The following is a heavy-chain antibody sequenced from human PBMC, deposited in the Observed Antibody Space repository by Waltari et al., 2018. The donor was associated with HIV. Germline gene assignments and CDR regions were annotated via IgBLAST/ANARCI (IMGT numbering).Heavy chain of an antibody. Sequence: QVQLVQSGAEVKEPGASVKVSCKASGYTFISYGISWVRQDPGQGLEWMGWISTYNGHTNYAQKFQGRVSMTTDTSTSTAYMDLRSLTSDDTAIYYCARGGSYPKYYFDYWGQGSLVTVSS. J-gene: IGHJ4*02. CDR2: ISTYNGHT. V-gene: IGHV1-18*01. CDR3: ARGGSYPKYYFDY. D-gene: IGHD1-26*01. CDR1: GYTFISYG.